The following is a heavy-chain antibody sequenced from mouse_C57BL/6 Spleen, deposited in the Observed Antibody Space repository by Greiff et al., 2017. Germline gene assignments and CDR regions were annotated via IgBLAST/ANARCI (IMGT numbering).Heavy chain of an antibody. CDR3: AKYDYDREYAMDY. V-gene: IGHV5-17*01. Sequence: EVKLMESGGGLVKPGGSLKLSCAASGFTFSDYGMHWVRQAPEKGLEWVAYISSGRSTIYYADTVKGRFTISRDNAKNTLFLQMTSLRSEDTAMYFCAKYDYDREYAMDYWGQGTSVTVSS. D-gene: IGHD2-4*01. J-gene: IGHJ4*01. CDR2: ISSGRSTI. CDR1: GFTFSDYG.